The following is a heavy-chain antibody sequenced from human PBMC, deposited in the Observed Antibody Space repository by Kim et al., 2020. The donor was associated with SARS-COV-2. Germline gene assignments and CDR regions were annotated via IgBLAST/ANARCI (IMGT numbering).Heavy chain of an antibody. D-gene: IGHD4-17*01. J-gene: IGHJ4*02. V-gene: IGHV4-39*01. Sequence: SETLSLTCTVSGDSISSSSYYWGWIRQPPGKGLEWIASIYYSGRTYYNPSLKSRVAISIDTSKNQFSLKLSSVTAADTAVYYCTRDYGDYRADYWGQGTLVTVSS. CDR2: IYYSGRT. CDR3: TRDYGDYRADY. CDR1: GDSISSSSYY.